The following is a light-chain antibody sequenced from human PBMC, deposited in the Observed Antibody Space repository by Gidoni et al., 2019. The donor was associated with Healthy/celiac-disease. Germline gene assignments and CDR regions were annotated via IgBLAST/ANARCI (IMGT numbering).Light chain of an antibody. CDR3: QAWDSSPLV. J-gene: IGLJ2*01. CDR1: KLGDKY. Sequence: SYELTQPPSVSVSPGQTASITCSGDKLGDKYACWYQQKPGQSPVLVIHQDSKRPSGIPERFSGSNSGNTATLTISGTQAMDEADYYCQAWDSSPLVFGGGTKLTVL. V-gene: IGLV3-1*01. CDR2: QDS.